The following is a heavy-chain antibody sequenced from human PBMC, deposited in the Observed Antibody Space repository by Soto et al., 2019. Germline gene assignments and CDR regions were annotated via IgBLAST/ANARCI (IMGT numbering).Heavy chain of an antibody. CDR2: ISFDGTTK. CDR3: AEDSTYYYNTLPRAYFDS. Sequence: GWSLRLSCASSVFPFYNYGMNWARQAPGKGLEWVALISFDGTTKLYADSVKGRFTISRDNSKNTLFLEMNGLRVEDTAVYSCAEDSTYYYNTLPRAYFDSWGQGTPVTVSS. D-gene: IGHD3-22*01. V-gene: IGHV3-30*18. J-gene: IGHJ4*02. CDR1: VFPFYNYG.